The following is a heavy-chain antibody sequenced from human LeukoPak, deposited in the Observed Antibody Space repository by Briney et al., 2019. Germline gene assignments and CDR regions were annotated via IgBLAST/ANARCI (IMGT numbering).Heavy chain of an antibody. CDR1: GSFSDFY. Sequence: SETLSLTCAVYGSFSDFYWSWIRQPPGKGLEWIGEVNHSGSANYNPSLKSRVNISVDASKNQFSLKLGSVTAADTAVYYCASNGWLNGANWFDPWGQGTLVTVSS. V-gene: IGHV4-34*01. CDR2: VNHSGSA. CDR3: ASNGWLNGANWFDP. J-gene: IGHJ5*02. D-gene: IGHD6-19*01.